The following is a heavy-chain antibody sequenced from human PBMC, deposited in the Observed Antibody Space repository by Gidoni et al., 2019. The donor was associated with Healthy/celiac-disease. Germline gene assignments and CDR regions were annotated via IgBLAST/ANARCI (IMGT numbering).Heavy chain of an antibody. Sequence: SSVKVSCKASGGTFSSYAISWVRQAPGQGREWMGRIIPILGIANYAQKVKGRVTITADKSTSTAYMELSSLRSEDTAVYYCARDPQRYDILTGYSTYNWFDPWSQGTLVTVSS. CDR3: ARDPQRYDILTGYSTYNWFDP. D-gene: IGHD3-9*01. V-gene: IGHV1-69*04. J-gene: IGHJ5*02. CDR1: GGTFSSYA. CDR2: IIPILGIA.